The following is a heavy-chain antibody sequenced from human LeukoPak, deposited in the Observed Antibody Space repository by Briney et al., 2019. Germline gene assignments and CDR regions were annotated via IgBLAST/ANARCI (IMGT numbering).Heavy chain of an antibody. CDR3: ARDSRRYYYGSGSPPEFDP. D-gene: IGHD3-10*01. CDR2: IWYDGSNK. V-gene: IGHV3-33*08. CDR1: GFGLSSYE. Sequence: GGSLRLSCAASGFGLSSYEMNWVRQAPGKGLEWVAVIWYDGSNKYYADSVKGRFTISRDNSKNTLYLQMNSLRAEDTAVYYCARDSRRYYYGSGSPPEFDPWGQGTLVTVSS. J-gene: IGHJ5*02.